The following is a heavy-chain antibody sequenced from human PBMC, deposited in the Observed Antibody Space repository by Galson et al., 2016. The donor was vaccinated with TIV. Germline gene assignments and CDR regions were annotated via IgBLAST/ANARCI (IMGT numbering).Heavy chain of an antibody. Sequence: SLSLSCAASGFVFGDFAMTWVRQVPGKGLEWVSGVSWTGTYTKYADSVKGRFTISRDNAKKSLYLQMTSLRAEDTALYYCAKDLSQSIDTYENIAFDIWGQGTLVTVSS. CDR3: AKDLSQSIDTYENIAFDI. J-gene: IGHJ3*02. CDR1: GFVFGDFA. CDR2: VSWTGTYT. V-gene: IGHV3-20*04. D-gene: IGHD5-18*01.